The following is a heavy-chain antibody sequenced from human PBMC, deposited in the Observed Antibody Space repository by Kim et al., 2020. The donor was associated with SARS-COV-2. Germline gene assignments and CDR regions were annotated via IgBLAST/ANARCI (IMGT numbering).Heavy chain of an antibody. CDR1: GYTFTGYY. D-gene: IGHD3-10*01. V-gene: IGHV1-2*02. Sequence: ASVKVSCKASGYTFTGYYMHWVRQAPGQGLEWMGWINPNSGGTNYAQKFQGRVTMTRDTSISTAYMELSRLRSDDTAVYYCAREGYYGSGSYAAFDIWGQGTMVTVSS. CDR2: INPNSGGT. J-gene: IGHJ3*02. CDR3: AREGYYGSGSYAAFDI.